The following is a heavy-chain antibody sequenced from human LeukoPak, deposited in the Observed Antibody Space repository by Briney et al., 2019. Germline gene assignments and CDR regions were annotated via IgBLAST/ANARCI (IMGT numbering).Heavy chain of an antibody. CDR1: GGSISSYY. J-gene: IGHJ6*03. CDR2: IYYSGST. Sequence: PSETLSLTCTVSGGSISSYYWSWIRQPPGKGLEWIGYIYYSGSTNYNPSLKSRVTISVDTSKNQFSLKLSFVTAADTAVYYCARGDYYYYYMDVWGKGTTVTVSS. CDR3: ARGDYYYYYMDV. V-gene: IGHV4-59*01.